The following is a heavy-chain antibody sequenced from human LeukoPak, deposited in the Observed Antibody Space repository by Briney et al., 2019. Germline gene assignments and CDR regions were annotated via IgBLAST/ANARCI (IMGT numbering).Heavy chain of an antibody. CDR3: ARDGGDTVTSPFDY. D-gene: IGHD4-17*01. CDR2: IWYDGNNK. V-gene: IGHV3-33*01. CDR1: GFTFSAYG. Sequence: GGSLRLSCAASGFTFSAYGMHWVRQAPGKGLEWVAVIWYDGNNKYYADSVKGRFTISRDNSKNTLYLQMNSLRAEDTAVYYCARDGGDTVTSPFDYWGQGALVTVSS. J-gene: IGHJ4*02.